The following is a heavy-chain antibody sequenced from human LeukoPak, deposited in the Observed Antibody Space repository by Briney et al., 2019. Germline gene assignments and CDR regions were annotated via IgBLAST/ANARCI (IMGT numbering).Heavy chain of an antibody. D-gene: IGHD3-22*01. CDR1: GFTFSSYW. Sequence: GGSLRLSCAASGFTFSSYWMHWVRQAPGKGLVWVSRINTGGSNTAHADSVKGRFTISRDNSKNTLYLQMNSLRAEDTAVYYCARDGSGGPIHSSGYWNDAFDIWGQGTMVTVSS. CDR2: INTGGSNT. CDR3: ARDGSGGPIHSSGYWNDAFDI. J-gene: IGHJ3*02. V-gene: IGHV3-74*01.